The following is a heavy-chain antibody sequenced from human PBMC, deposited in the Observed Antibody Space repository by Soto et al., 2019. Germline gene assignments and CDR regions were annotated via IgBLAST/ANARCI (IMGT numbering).Heavy chain of an antibody. D-gene: IGHD3-3*01. V-gene: IGHV4-34*01. CDR1: GGSFSGYY. CDR3: ARGVRLRFLEWFSNYYYMDV. J-gene: IGHJ6*03. CDR2: INHSGST. Sequence: SETLSLTCAVYGGSFSGYYWSWIRQPPGKGLEWIGEINHSGSTNYNPSLKSRVTISVDTSKNQFSLKLSSVTAADTAVYYCARGVRLRFLEWFSNYYYMDVWGKGTTVTVSS.